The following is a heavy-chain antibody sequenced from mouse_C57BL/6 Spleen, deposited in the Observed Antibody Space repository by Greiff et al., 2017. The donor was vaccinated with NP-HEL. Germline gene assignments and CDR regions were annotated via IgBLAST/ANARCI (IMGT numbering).Heavy chain of an antibody. D-gene: IGHD1-1*01. CDR1: GFTFSDYG. J-gene: IGHJ4*01. Sequence: EVQGVESGGGLVKPGGSLKLSCAASGFTFSDYGMHWVRQAPEKGLEWVAYISSGSSTIYYADTVKGRFTISRDNAKNTLFLQMTSLRSEDTAMYYCARRDTTVVAHYAMDYWGQGTSVTVSS. CDR2: ISSGSSTI. CDR3: ARRDTTVVAHYAMDY. V-gene: IGHV5-17*01.